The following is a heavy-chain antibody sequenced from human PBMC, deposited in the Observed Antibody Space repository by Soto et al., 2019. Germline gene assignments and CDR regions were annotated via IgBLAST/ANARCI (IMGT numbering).Heavy chain of an antibody. V-gene: IGHV4-30-2*01. CDR1: GGSISSGGYS. CDR3: ARGIQPPTLSPWDV. D-gene: IGHD1-1*01. CDR2: IYHSGST. J-gene: IGHJ6*01. Sequence: SETLSLTCAVSGGSISSGGYSWSWIRQPPGKGLEWIGYIYHSGSTYYNPSLKSRVTISVDRSKNQFSLKLSSVTAADTAVYYCARGIQPPTLSPWDVWGPGTSVTVSS.